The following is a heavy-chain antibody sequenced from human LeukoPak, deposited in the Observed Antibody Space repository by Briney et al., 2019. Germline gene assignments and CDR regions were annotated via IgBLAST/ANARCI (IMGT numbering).Heavy chain of an antibody. CDR1: GGSISSGDYN. CDR2: IYYSGST. Sequence: SQTLSLTCTVSGGSISSGDYNWSCLPQPPGQDLVWIRYIYYSGSTYYNPSLKSRVTISVDTSKNQFSLKLSSVTAADTAVYYCARGGGLGEYSGYRIDYWGQGTLVTVSS. V-gene: IGHV4-30-4*08. CDR3: ARGGGLGEYSGYRIDY. J-gene: IGHJ4*02. D-gene: IGHD5-12*01.